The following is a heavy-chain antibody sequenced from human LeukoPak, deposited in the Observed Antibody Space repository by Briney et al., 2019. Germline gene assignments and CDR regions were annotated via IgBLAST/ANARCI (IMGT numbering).Heavy chain of an antibody. CDR1: GGYISSYY. J-gene: IGHJ4*02. CDR3: AREAHSRHGGYGHYFDY. V-gene: IGHV4-59*01. D-gene: IGHD5-12*01. Sequence: SETLSLTCTVSGGYISSYYWSWIRQPPGKGLEWIGNIYYSGSTNYKPSLKGRVTISLNTSKNQFSLKLSSVTAADTAVYYCAREAHSRHGGYGHYFDYWGQGSLVTVSS. CDR2: IYYSGST.